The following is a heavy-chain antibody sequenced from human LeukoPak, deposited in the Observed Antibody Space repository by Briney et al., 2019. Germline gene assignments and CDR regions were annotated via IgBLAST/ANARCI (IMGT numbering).Heavy chain of an antibody. CDR3: ASIAVVVPY. V-gene: IGHV1-2*02. J-gene: IGHJ4*02. CDR2: INPNSGGT. CDR1: GYTFTGYY. Sequence: ASVKVSCTASGYTFTGYYIHWVRQAPGQGLEWMGWINPNSGGTNYAQKFQGRVTMTRDTSISTAYMELSGLRSDDTAVYYCASIAVVVPYWGQGTLVTVSS. D-gene: IGHD2-2*01.